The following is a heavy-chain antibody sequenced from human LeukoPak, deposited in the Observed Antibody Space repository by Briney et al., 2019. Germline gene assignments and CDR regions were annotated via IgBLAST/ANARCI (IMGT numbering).Heavy chain of an antibody. CDR1: GHTFTSYG. Sequence: EASVKVSCKASGHTFTSYGISWVRQAPGQGLEWMGWISAYNGNTNYAQKLQGRVTMTTDTSTSTAYMELRSLRSDDTAVYYCARDGRRVATKTPYPGYWGQGTLVTVSS. J-gene: IGHJ4*02. CDR3: ARDGRRVATKTPYPGY. V-gene: IGHV1-18*01. CDR2: ISAYNGNT. D-gene: IGHD5-24*01.